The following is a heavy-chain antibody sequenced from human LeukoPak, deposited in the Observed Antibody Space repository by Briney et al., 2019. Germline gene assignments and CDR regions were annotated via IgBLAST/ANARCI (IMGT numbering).Heavy chain of an antibody. D-gene: IGHD2-15*01. J-gene: IGHJ4*02. CDR2: IYSDGST. Sequence: PGGSLRLSCAASGFIVSSNYMSWVRQAPGKGLEWVSIIYSDGSTYYADSVKGRFTISRDNFKNILYFDMNSLRVEDTAVYYCAKAELVGAAGAVGYWGQGTLVTVSS. CDR1: GFIVSSNY. V-gene: IGHV3-53*01. CDR3: AKAELVGAAGAVGY.